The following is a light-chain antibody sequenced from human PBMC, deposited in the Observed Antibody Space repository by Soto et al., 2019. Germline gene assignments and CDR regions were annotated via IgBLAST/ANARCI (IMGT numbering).Light chain of an antibody. CDR2: GAS. Sequence: EVVLTQSPGTLSLSLGARATLSCRASQFVSSTYLAWYQQRPGQAPRLLIYGASSRATGIPDRFSGGGSETDFTLTISRLESEDSAVYDCQQYGISPFTFGGGTKVEI. CDR3: QQYGISPFT. CDR1: QFVSSTY. J-gene: IGKJ4*01. V-gene: IGKV3-20*01.